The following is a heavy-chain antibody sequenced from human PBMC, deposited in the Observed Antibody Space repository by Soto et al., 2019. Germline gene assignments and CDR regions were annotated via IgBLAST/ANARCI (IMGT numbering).Heavy chain of an antibody. Sequence: PGGSLRLSCTGSGFGVSNSCMNWVRQVPGKGLEWVSAISGSGGSTHYADSVKGRFTISRDNSKNTLYLQMNSLRAEDTAVYYCAKVLMGTVAKGDSIRLSGFDYWGQGTLVTVSS. J-gene: IGHJ4*02. D-gene: IGHD4-17*01. CDR3: AKVLMGTVAKGDSIRLSGFDY. CDR1: GFGVSNSC. CDR2: ISGSGGST. V-gene: IGHV3-23*01.